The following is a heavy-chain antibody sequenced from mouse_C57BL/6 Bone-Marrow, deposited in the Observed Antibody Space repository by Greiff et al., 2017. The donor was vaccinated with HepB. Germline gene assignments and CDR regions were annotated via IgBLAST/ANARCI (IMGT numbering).Heavy chain of an antibody. J-gene: IGHJ3*01. V-gene: IGHV5-12*01. Sequence: EVNVVESGGGLVQPGGSLKLSCAASGFTFSDYYMYWVRQTPEKRLEWVAYISNGGGSTYYPDTVKGRFTISRDNAKNTLYLQMSRLKSEDTAMYYCARGGVYYGNYVPFAYWGQGTLVTVSA. D-gene: IGHD2-1*01. CDR2: ISNGGGST. CDR1: GFTFSDYY. CDR3: ARGGVYYGNYVPFAY.